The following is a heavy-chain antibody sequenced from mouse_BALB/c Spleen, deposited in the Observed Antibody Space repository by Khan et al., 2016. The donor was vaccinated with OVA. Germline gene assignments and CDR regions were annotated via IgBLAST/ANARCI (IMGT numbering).Heavy chain of an antibody. CDR1: GYTFTSYT. D-gene: IGHD2-14*01. V-gene: IGHV1-4*01. J-gene: IGHJ3*01. CDR2: INPSNGYT. CDR3: MTDGAYHRHDGWLAY. Sequence: QVQLQQSGAELARPGASVKMSCKASGYTFTSYTIHWIRKRPGQGLEWIGYINPSNGYTNYNQKFKDKATLTTAKSSTTPYLQLSSLTSDDSAFYNFMTDGAYHRHDGWLAYWGQGTLVTVPA.